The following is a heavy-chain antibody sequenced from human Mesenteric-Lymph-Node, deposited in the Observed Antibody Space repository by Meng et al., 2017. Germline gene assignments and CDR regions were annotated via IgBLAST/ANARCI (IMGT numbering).Heavy chain of an antibody. CDR3: SSGLGVRGAFDI. D-gene: IGHD3-10*01. J-gene: IGHJ3*02. CDR2: TRNKVNSYTT. Sequence: LSLTCAASGFTSSDHYMDWVRQAPGKGLEWVGRTRNKVNSYTTEYAASVKGRFIISRDDSKNSLYLQMNSLKAEDTAVYYCSSGLGVRGAFDIGGQGTMVTVSS. V-gene: IGHV3-72*01. CDR1: GFTSSDHY.